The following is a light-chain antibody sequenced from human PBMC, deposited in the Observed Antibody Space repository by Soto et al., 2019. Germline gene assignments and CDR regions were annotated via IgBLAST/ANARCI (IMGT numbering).Light chain of an antibody. CDR1: QGFGGW. CDR3: QQYNTYSPWS. Sequence: DIQMTQSPSTLSASIGDRVTITSRGSQGFGGWLAWYQQKPGKAPKLLIYKASTLESGVPPRFSGSGSGTEFTLTISSLQPDDFATYYCQQYNTYSPWSFGQGTKVEIK. CDR2: KAS. V-gene: IGKV1-5*03. J-gene: IGKJ1*01.